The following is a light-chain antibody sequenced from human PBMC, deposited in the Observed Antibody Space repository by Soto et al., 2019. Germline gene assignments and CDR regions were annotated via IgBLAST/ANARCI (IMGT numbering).Light chain of an antibody. CDR3: QQYESFPRT. Sequence: DIQMTQSPSTLSASVGDRVTITCRASQSINNWLDWYQQKPGKAPKLLIFKASTLEIGVPSRFSGSGSGTEFTLSISSLQPDDFATYFCQQYESFPRTFGQGTKVEMK. V-gene: IGKV1-5*03. CDR2: KAS. CDR1: QSINNW. J-gene: IGKJ1*01.